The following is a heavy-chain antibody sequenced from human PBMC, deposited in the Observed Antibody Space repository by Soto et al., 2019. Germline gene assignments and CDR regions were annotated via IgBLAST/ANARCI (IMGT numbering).Heavy chain of an antibody. CDR3: TRDASRDSSARGWFDP. J-gene: IGHJ5*02. CDR1: GFTFRSFT. CDR2: ISSNSAYI. V-gene: IGHV3-21*01. Sequence: GGSLRRSCAASGFTFRSFTMNWVREAPGKGLEWVSTISSNSAYIYYTDALRGRFTISRDNAKNSLHLQMNSLRAEDTAVYYCTRDASRDSSARGWFDPWGPGTLVTVSS. D-gene: IGHD6-13*01.